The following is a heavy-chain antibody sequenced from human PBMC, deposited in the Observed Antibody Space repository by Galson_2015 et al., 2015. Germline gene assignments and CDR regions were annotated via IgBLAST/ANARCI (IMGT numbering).Heavy chain of an antibody. J-gene: IGHJ6*02. CDR3: ARDRDCSSTSCSFPMDV. D-gene: IGHD2-2*01. CDR1: GGSISSGDYY. CDR2: IYYSGNT. Sequence: TLSLTCTVSGGSISSGDYYWSWIRQPPGQGLEWIGYIYYSGNTYYNPSLKSRVTISVDTSKNQFSLKLSSVTAADTAVYYCARDRDCSSTSCSFPMDVWGQGTTVTVSS. V-gene: IGHV4-30-4*01.